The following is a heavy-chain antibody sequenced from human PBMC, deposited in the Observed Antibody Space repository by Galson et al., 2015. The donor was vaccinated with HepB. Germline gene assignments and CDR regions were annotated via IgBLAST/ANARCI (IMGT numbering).Heavy chain of an antibody. CDR1: GFTFRHHA. CDR2: INGRGSTR. Sequence: LRLSCAGSGFTFRHHAMAWIRQAPGKGLEWVSGINGRGSTRSYSDAVKGRFSISRDNSKDTVFLQMDNLRPEDTAVYYCVKEGAWFGGDWFDPWGQGALVTVS. J-gene: IGHJ5*02. CDR3: VKEGAWFGGDWFDP. V-gene: IGHV3-23*01. D-gene: IGHD3-16*01.